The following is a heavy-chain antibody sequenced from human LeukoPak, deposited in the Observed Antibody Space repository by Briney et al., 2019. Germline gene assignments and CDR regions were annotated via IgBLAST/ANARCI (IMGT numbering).Heavy chain of an antibody. CDR2: IYYSGST. CDR3: ARARPPGYCSGGSCQEDNWFDP. V-gene: IGHV4-30-4*08. Sequence: SETLSLTCTVSGGSISSGDYYWSWIRQPPGKGLEWFGYIYYSGSTYYNPSLKRRVTISVDTSKNQFSLKLSSVTAADTAVYYCARARPPGYCSGGSCQEDNWFDPWGQGTLVTVSS. CDR1: GGSISSGDYY. D-gene: IGHD2-15*01. J-gene: IGHJ5*02.